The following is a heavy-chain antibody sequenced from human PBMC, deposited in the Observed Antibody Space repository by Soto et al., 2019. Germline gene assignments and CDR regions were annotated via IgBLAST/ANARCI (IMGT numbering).Heavy chain of an antibody. J-gene: IGHJ6*02. CDR3: ARTPRGQWELPYCYYGMDV. V-gene: IGHV3-30-3*01. Sequence: QVQLVESGGGVVQPGRSLRLSCAASGFTFSSYAMHWVRQAPGKGLEWVAVISYDVSNKYYADSVKGRCTISRDNSKNTLYLQMNSLRAEDTAVYYCARTPRGQWELPYCYYGMDVWGQGSTVTVSS. CDR2: ISYDVSNK. CDR1: GFTFSSYA. D-gene: IGHD1-26*01.